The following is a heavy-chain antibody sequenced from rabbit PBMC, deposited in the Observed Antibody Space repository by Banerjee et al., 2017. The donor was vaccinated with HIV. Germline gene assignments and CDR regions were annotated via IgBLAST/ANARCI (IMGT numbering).Heavy chain of an antibody. CDR1: GFSFSSGYD. CDR2: IYNGDGST. CDR3: AREDYAGDAGFTL. J-gene: IGHJ4*01. D-gene: IGHD4-2*01. V-gene: IGHV1S47*01. Sequence: QQQLEESGGGLVKPEGSLTLTCTASGFSFSSGYDMCWVRQAPGKGPEWIACIYNGDGSTYYASWVNGRFTISSDNAQNTVDLQMNSLTAADTATYFCAREDYAGDAGFTLWGPGTLVTVS.